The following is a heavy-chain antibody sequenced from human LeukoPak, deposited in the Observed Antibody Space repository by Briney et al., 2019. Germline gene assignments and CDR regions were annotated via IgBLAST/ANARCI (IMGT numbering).Heavy chain of an antibody. J-gene: IGHJ4*02. CDR3: AKGPARGVVPAATNVLFDY. CDR2: ISYDGSNK. CDR1: GFSLSSSA. Sequence: PGGSLRLSCAASGFSLSSSAMHWVRQAPGKGLECVTFISYDGSNKYYVDSVRGRFTISRDNSKNTLYLQMNILRAEDTAVYYCAKGPARGVVPAATNVLFDYWGQGTLVTVSS. V-gene: IGHV3-30-3*01. D-gene: IGHD2-2*01.